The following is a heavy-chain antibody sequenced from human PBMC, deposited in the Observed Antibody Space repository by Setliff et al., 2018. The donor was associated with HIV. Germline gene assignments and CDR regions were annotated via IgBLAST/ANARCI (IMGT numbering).Heavy chain of an antibody. CDR3: ARPHSGRGGGAWFDP. J-gene: IGHJ5*02. CDR1: GDSINSGHYY. V-gene: IGHV4-39*01. D-gene: IGHD6-19*01. Sequence: PSETLSLTCTVSGDSINSGHYYWGWIRQPPGKGLEWIGNILNGETTFYNPSLKNRVTISVDTSKNQFSLRLAPVTAADTAVYHCARPHSGRGGGAWFDPWGHGTLVTVSS. CDR2: ILNGETT.